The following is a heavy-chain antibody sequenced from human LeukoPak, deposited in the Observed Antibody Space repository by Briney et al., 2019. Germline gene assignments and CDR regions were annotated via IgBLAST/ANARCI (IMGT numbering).Heavy chain of an antibody. CDR1: GYTFTSYY. V-gene: IGHV1-46*01. J-gene: IGHJ4*02. CDR2: INPSGGST. D-gene: IGHD2-15*01. Sequence: AASVKVSCKASGYTFTSYYMHWVRQAPGQGLEWMGIINPSGGSTSYAQKFQGRVTMTRDTSTSTVYMELSSLRSEDTAVYYCARGYCSGGSCYSGSYDYWGQGTLVTVSS. CDR3: ARGYCSGGSCYSGSYDY.